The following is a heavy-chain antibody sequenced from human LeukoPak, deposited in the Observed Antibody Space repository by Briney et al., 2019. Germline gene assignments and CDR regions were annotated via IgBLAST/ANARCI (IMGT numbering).Heavy chain of an antibody. D-gene: IGHD3-3*01. V-gene: IGHV3-30*02. CDR3: AKDLVGSGRFYYYYYMDV. Sequence: GGSLRLSCAASGFTFSSYGMHWVRQAPGKGLEWVAFIRYDGSNKYYADSVKGRFTISRDNSKNTLYLQMNSLRAEDTAVYYCAKDLVGSGRFYYYYYMDVWGKGTTVTVSS. CDR2: IRYDGSNK. J-gene: IGHJ6*03. CDR1: GFTFSSYG.